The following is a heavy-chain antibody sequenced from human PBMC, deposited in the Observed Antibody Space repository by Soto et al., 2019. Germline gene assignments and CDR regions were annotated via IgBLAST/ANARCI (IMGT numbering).Heavy chain of an antibody. V-gene: IGHV4-31*03. CDR1: GGSITSGGFY. CDR2: IYYSGST. Sequence: PSETLSLTCTISGGSITSGGFYWTWVRQHPGRGLEWIGYIYYSGSTYYNPSLKSRVTISADTSKNKFSLKLSSVTAADTAVYYCARGNGYGSNYYYYGMDVSGQGTTVTVSS. D-gene: IGHD3-10*01. CDR3: ARGNGYGSNYYYYGMDV. J-gene: IGHJ6*02.